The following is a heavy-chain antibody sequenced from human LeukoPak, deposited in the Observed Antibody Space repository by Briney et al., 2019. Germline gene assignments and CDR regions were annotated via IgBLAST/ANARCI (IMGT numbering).Heavy chain of an antibody. V-gene: IGHV1-2*02. CDR2: INVDSGGT. CDR3: ARDEGYYNYMDV. CDR1: RYSFTGYY. Sequence: ASVKVSCKASRYSFTGYYMHWVRLAPGQGVEWMGWINVDSGGTKYAEKFQGRVTMTRDTSISTAYMELSRLRSDDTAVYYCARDEGYYNYMDVWGKGTTVSVSS. J-gene: IGHJ6*03.